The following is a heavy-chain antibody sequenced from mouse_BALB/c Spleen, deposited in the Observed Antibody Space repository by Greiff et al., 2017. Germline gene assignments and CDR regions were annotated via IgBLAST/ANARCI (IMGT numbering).Heavy chain of an antibody. CDR1: GYTFTSYT. CDR3: ARSDGYYLFAY. D-gene: IGHD2-3*01. Sequence: VQLQESGAELARPGASVKMSCKASGYTFTSYTMHWVKQRPGQGLEWIGYINPSSGYTNYNQKFKDKATLTADKSSSTAYMQLSSLTSEDSAVYYCARSDGYYLFAYWGQGTLVTVSA. CDR2: INPSSGYT. J-gene: IGHJ3*01. V-gene: IGHV1-4*01.